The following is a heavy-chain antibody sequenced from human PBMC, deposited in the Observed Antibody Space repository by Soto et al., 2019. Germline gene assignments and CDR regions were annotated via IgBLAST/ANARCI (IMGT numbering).Heavy chain of an antibody. CDR3: ARDYPYSGSYGVDH. CDR2: IYYSGST. V-gene: IGHV4-59*01. Sequence: XETLSLSWTVSGGSISSYDWSWIRQPPGKGLEWIGYIYYSGSTNYNPSLKSRVTISLDTSKNQFSLKLRSVTAADTAVYYCARDYPYSGSYGVDHWGQGTLVTVSS. CDR1: GGSISSYD. J-gene: IGHJ4*02. D-gene: IGHD1-26*01.